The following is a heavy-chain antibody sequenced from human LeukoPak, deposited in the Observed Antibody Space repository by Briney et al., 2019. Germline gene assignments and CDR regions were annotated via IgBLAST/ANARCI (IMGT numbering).Heavy chain of an antibody. CDR1: GFTFSSNS. CDR2: ISIDSSNT. CDR3: VRDRRRGVKSSGWYRLDIYYGLDV. V-gene: IGHV3-48*02. J-gene: IGHJ6*02. D-gene: IGHD6-19*01. Sequence: GGSLRLSCAASGFTFSSNSMNWVRQAPGKGLEWISYISIDSSNTHYADSVKGRLTVSRDNAKNSVSLQMSSLRDDDTGVYYCVRDRRRGVKSSGWYRLDIYYGLDVWGQGTTVIVSS.